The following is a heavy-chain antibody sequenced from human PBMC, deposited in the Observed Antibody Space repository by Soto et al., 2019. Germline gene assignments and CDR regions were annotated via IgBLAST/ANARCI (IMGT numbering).Heavy chain of an antibody. J-gene: IGHJ5*02. V-gene: IGHV4-59*02. CDR1: GDSVSDYY. Sequence: PSETLSLTCTVSGDSVSDYYWSWIRQPPGRGLEWIGHIFYSGSTNYNPALKSRVTISVDTSKSQFSLKLSSVTAADTAVYYCAKDSGYNYGYFRWFDPWGQGTLVTVS. D-gene: IGHD5-18*01. CDR2: IFYSGST. CDR3: AKDSGYNYGYFRWFDP.